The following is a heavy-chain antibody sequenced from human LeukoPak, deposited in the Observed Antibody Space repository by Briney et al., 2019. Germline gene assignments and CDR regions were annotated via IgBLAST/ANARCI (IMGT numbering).Heavy chain of an antibody. J-gene: IGHJ6*03. CDR3: AKDSAFYYIDV. CDR1: GFTFNNYG. D-gene: IGHD3-10*01. Sequence: GGSLRLSCAASGFTFNNYGMHWVRQAPGKGRELVAFIRYNGNNQYYADSVKGRFTISRDNSKNTLYLQMNSLKGDDTAVYYCAKDSAFYYIDVWGKGTTVIISS. CDR2: IRYNGNNQ. V-gene: IGHV3-30*02.